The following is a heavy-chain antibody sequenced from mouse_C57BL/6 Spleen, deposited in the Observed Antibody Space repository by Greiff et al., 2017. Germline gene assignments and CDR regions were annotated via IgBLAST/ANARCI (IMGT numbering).Heavy chain of an antibody. J-gene: IGHJ2*01. V-gene: IGHV1-15*01. Sequence: VQLQQSGAELVRPGASVTLSCKASGYTFTDYEMHWVKQTPVHGLEWIGAIDPETGGTAYNQKFKGKAILTSDKSSSTAYMELRSLTSKDSAVDYYTRDTITTVVACFDYWGQGTTLTVSS. CDR3: TRDTITTVVACFDY. CDR2: IDPETGGT. D-gene: IGHD1-1*01. CDR1: GYTFTDYE.